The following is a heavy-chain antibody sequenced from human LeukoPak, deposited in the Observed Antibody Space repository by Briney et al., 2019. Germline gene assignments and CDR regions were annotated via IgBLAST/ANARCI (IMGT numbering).Heavy chain of an antibody. CDR2: IYYSGST. CDR3: ARGVDYAWGSYPVRYYFDY. D-gene: IGHD3-16*02. Sequence: SETLSLTCTVSGGSISSGGYYWSWIRQHPGKGLEWIGYIYYSGSTYYNPSLKSRVTISVDTSKNQFSLKLSSVTAADTAVYYCARGVDYAWGSYPVRYYFDYWGQGTLVTVSS. J-gene: IGHJ4*02. CDR1: GGSISSGGYY. V-gene: IGHV4-31*03.